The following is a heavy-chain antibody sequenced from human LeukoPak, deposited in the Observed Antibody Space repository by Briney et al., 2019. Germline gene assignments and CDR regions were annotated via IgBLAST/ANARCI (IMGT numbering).Heavy chain of an antibody. D-gene: IGHD3-22*01. CDR3: ARDSGRSYYDSSGYL. CDR1: GFTFSSYA. J-gene: IGHJ5*02. V-gene: IGHV3-30-3*01. Sequence: EGSLRLSCAASGFTFSSYAMHWVRQAPGKGLEWVAVISYDGSNKYYADSVKGRFTISRDNSKNTLYLQMNSLRAEDTAVYYCARDSGRSYYDSSGYLWGQGTLVTVSS. CDR2: ISYDGSNK.